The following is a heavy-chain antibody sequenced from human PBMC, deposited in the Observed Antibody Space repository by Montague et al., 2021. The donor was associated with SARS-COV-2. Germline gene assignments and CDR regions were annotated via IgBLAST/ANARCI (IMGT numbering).Heavy chain of an antibody. J-gene: IGHJ4*02. CDR2: VHYTGST. CDR3: ARAQNTCFIANWVNYFEV. V-gene: IGHV4-59*01. CDR1: GGSISSYY. D-gene: IGHD1-1*01. Sequence: SETLSLTCEVSGGSISSYYWSWIRQSPGKGLEWIGYVHYTGSTKYNPSLKTRVTLSLDTPKKHCSLKLKSVTAADTAVYYCARAQNTCFIANWVNYFEVWGLGALVTVSS.